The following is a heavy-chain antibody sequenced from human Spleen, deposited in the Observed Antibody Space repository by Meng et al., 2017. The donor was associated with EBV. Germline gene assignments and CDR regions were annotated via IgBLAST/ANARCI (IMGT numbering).Heavy chain of an antibody. V-gene: IGHV1-3*01. CDR2: INAGNGDT. Sequence: QVQLVQSGAEVKKPGASVMVSCKASGYTFTTYAMHWVRQAPGQRPEWMGWINAGNGDTKYSQKFQDRVTITRDTSANTAYMELSSLRPEDTAVYYCARDGNTVAVLYWGQGTLGTVSS. J-gene: IGHJ4*02. CDR1: GYTFTTYA. CDR3: ARDGNTVAVLY. D-gene: IGHD6-19*01.